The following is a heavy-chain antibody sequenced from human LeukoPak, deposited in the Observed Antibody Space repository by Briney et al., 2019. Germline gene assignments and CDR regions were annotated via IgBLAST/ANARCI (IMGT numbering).Heavy chain of an antibody. V-gene: IGHV4-34*01. CDR1: GGSFSGYY. J-gene: IGHJ4*02. D-gene: IGHD5-18*01. Sequence: SETLSLTCAVYGGSFSGYYWSWIRQPPGKGLEWIGEINHSGSTNYNPSLKSRVTISVDTSKNQFSLKLSSVTAADSAVYYCARGTWIRDIFDYWGQGTLVTVSS. CDR3: ARGTWIRDIFDY. CDR2: INHSGST.